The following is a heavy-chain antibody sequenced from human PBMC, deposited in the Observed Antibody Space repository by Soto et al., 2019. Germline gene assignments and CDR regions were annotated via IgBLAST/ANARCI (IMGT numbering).Heavy chain of an antibody. V-gene: IGHV4-31*02. CDR1: GASTVSHYH. CDR2: IFNSGTT. CDR3: ALALGPTTGLDY. J-gene: IGHJ4*02. Sequence: QVQLQESGPGLVKPSQTLSLTCSVSGASTVSHYHWTWIRQPPGKGLEWMGYIFNSGTTFYNPSPTSRLSISMDTSGNHFSLGLRSVTAADTAVYYCALALGPTTGLDYWGQGTLVTVSS. D-gene: IGHD1-26*01.